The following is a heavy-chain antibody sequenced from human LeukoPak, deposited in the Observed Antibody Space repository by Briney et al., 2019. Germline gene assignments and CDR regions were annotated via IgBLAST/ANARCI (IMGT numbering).Heavy chain of an antibody. J-gene: IGHJ4*02. CDR3: ARGNRQLAYYGSGSRLPYDY. D-gene: IGHD3-10*01. CDR2: ISGSGGST. V-gene: IGHV3-23*01. Sequence: TGGSLRLSCAASGFTFSSYAMSWVRQAPGKGLEWVSAISGSGGSTYYADSVKGRFTISRDNSKNTLYLQMNSLRAEDTAVYYCARGNRQLAYYGSGSRLPYDYWGQGSLVTVSS. CDR1: GFTFSSYA.